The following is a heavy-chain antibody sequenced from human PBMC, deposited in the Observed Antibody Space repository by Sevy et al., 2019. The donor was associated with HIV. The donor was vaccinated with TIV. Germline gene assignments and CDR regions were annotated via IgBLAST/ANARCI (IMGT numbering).Heavy chain of an antibody. Sequence: GGSLRLSCAASGFTFSNYDMNWVRQAPGKGVEWVSYISSDSSRIYYADSVKGRLTISRDNAKNSLYVQMNRLRAEDTAVYYCAREGGYTDQGMDVWGQGTTVTVPS. V-gene: IGHV3-48*01. D-gene: IGHD5-12*01. CDR1: GFTFSNYD. CDR2: ISSDSSRI. J-gene: IGHJ6*02. CDR3: AREGGYTDQGMDV.